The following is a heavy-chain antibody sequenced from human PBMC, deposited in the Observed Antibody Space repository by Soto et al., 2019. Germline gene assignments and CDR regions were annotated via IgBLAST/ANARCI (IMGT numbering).Heavy chain of an antibody. J-gene: IGHJ4*02. Sequence: GGTLRLSCAASGFTFRSYWISWVRQAPGQGQECVSFISPSSPYTSYADSVKGRFIITVDTAENSVYLQMNSLRAEDTGVYYCASRPENFWSGYPEAFDFWGPGTLVTVSS. D-gene: IGHD3-3*01. V-gene: IGHV3-21*03. CDR1: GFTFRSYW. CDR3: ASRPENFWSGYPEAFDF. CDR2: ISPSSPYT.